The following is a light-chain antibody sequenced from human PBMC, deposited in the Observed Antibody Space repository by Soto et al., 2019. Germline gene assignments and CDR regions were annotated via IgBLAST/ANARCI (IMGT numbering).Light chain of an antibody. J-gene: IGLJ2*01. V-gene: IGLV4-69*01. CDR1: SGHSNYA. Sequence: QLVLTQSPSASASLGASVKLTCTLSSGHSNYAIAWHQQQSEKGPRYLMKLNSDGXHSXXXXXPXXFSGSSSGAERYLTISSLQSEXEADYYCQTWGSGIVVFGGGTKLTVL. CDR3: QTWGSGIVV. CDR2: LNSDGXH.